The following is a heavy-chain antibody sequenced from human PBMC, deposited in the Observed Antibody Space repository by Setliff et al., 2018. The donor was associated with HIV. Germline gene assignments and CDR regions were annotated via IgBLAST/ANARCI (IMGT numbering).Heavy chain of an antibody. V-gene: IGHV4-39*01. CDR2: IYFSGST. D-gene: IGHD3-9*01. J-gene: IGHJ6*03. CDR1: GVSIGSSSYF. CDR3: ARHPRHYNILTGYRYYYMDV. Sequence: PSETLSLTCAVSGVSIGSSSYFWGWIRRPPGTGLDWIGSIYFSGSTYYNPSHESRVTISMDTSKNQFSLKLTSVTAADTAVYYCARHPRHYNILTGYRYYYMDVWGKGTTVTVSS.